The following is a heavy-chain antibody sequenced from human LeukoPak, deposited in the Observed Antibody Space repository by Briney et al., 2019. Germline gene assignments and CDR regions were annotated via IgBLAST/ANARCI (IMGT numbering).Heavy chain of an antibody. V-gene: IGHV4-34*01. Sequence: PSETLSLTCAVYGGSFSGYYWSWIRQPPGKGLEWIGEINHSGSTNYNPSLKSRVTISVDTSKNQFSLKLSSVTAADTAVYYCARGFGAPRYSGSIRLSRKGAFDIWGQGTMVTVSS. CDR2: INHSGST. D-gene: IGHD1-26*01. CDR3: ARGFGAPRYSGSIRLSRKGAFDI. J-gene: IGHJ3*02. CDR1: GGSFSGYY.